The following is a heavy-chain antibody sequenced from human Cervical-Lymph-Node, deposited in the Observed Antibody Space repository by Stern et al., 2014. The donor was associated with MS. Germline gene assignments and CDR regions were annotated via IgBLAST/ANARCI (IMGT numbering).Heavy chain of an antibody. CDR3: ARYYEDTSMLFDH. V-gene: IGHV3-30*03. Sequence: VQLVESGGAVVKPGRSLRLSCAASGFTFSSYGMHWVRQAPGKGLEWVTVISYDGNHKYYAASVKGRFTISRDNSKNTLHLQMNSVTPDDTAIYYCARYYEDTSMLFDHWGQGTLVTVSS. CDR2: ISYDGNHK. CDR1: GFTFSSYG. D-gene: IGHD2-8*01. J-gene: IGHJ4*02.